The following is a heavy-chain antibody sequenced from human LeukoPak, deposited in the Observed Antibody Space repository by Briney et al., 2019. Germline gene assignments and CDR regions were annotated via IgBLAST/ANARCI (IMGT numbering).Heavy chain of an antibody. CDR2: IYHSGST. CDR1: GGSISSGGYS. J-gene: IGHJ4*02. Sequence: PSQTLSLTCAVSGGSISSGGYSWSWIRQPPGKGLEWIGYIYHSGSTYYNPSLKSRVTISVDRSKNQFSLKLSSVTAADTAVYYCAREGLGYCSGGSCQGFDYWGQGTLVTVSS. CDR3: AREGLGYCSGGSCQGFDY. D-gene: IGHD2-15*01. V-gene: IGHV4-30-2*01.